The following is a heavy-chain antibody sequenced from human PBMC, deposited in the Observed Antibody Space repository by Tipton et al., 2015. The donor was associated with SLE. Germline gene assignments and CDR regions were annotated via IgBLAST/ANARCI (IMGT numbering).Heavy chain of an antibody. V-gene: IGHV4-39*01. J-gene: IGHJ6*02. CDR2: IYYSGST. CDR1: GGSISSSSYY. Sequence: TLSLTCTVSGGSISSSSYYWGWIRQPPGKGLEWIGSIYYSGSTYYNPSLKSRVTISVDTSKNQFSLKLSSVTAADTAVYYCARHLGAAAGYYGMDVWGQGTTVTVSS. CDR3: ARHLGAAAGYYGMDV. D-gene: IGHD6-13*01.